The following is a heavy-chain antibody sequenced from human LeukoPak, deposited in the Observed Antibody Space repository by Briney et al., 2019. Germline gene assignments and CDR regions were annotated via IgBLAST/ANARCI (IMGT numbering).Heavy chain of an antibody. Sequence: SETLSLTCTVSGGSISSYYWSWIRQPPGKELEWIGYIYFSGSTYYNPSLKSRVTISIDTSRNQFSLKLTSVTAADTAVYYCARDRRYNTAPHDAFDIWGQGTVVTISS. V-gene: IGHV4-59*12. CDR2: IYFSGST. CDR1: GGSISSYY. D-gene: IGHD1-14*01. CDR3: ARDRRYNTAPHDAFDI. J-gene: IGHJ3*02.